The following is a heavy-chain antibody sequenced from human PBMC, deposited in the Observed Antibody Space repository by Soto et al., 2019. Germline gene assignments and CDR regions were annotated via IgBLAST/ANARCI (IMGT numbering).Heavy chain of an antibody. CDR1: GFTFSSYG. Sequence: QVQLVESGGGVVQPGRSLRLSCAASGFTFSSYGMHWVRQAPGKGLEWVAVIWYDGSNKYYADSVKGRFTISRDNSKNTLYLQMNSLRAEDTAVYYCARDHFSVDRGVITYYFDYWGQGTLVTVSS. CDR2: IWYDGSNK. CDR3: ARDHFSVDRGVITYYFDY. D-gene: IGHD3-10*01. J-gene: IGHJ4*02. V-gene: IGHV3-33*01.